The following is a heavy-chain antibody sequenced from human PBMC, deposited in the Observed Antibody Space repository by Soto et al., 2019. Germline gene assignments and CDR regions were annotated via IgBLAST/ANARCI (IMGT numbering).Heavy chain of an antibody. J-gene: IGHJ4*02. CDR3: ARPKYYDILTGTHDY. D-gene: IGHD3-9*01. Sequence: GGSLRLSCAASGFTFSSYPMHWVRQAPGKGLEWVAVISFDGSNTYYADSVKGRFTISRDSSKNTLFLQMNSLRAEDTAVYYCARPKYYDILTGTHDYWGQGTLVTVSS. V-gene: IGHV3-30-3*01. CDR2: ISFDGSNT. CDR1: GFTFSSYP.